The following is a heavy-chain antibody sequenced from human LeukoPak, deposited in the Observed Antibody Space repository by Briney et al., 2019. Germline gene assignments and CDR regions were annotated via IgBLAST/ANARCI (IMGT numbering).Heavy chain of an antibody. V-gene: IGHV3-30*02. CDR3: ASPGQYCSTTTCYLH. J-gene: IGHJ4*02. D-gene: IGHD2-2*01. Sequence: GGSLRLSCAASGFSFSTYGMHWVRRAPGKGLEWVTFIQYDGINKYYADSVKGRFTISRDNSKDTLFLQMNSLRAEDTAVYYCASPGQYCSTTTCYLHWGQGALVTVSS. CDR2: IQYDGINK. CDR1: GFSFSTYG.